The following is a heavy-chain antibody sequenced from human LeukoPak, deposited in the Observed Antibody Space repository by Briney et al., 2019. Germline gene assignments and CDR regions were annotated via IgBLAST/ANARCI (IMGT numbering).Heavy chain of an antibody. Sequence: SETLSLTCTVSGGSISSGSYYWSWIRQPAGKGLEWIGRIYTSGSTNYNPSLKSRVTISVDTSKNQFSLKLSSVTAADTAVYYCARDDRQWLVDYWGQGTLVTVSS. V-gene: IGHV4-61*02. D-gene: IGHD6-19*01. J-gene: IGHJ4*02. CDR2: IYTSGST. CDR3: ARDDRQWLVDY. CDR1: GGSISSGSYY.